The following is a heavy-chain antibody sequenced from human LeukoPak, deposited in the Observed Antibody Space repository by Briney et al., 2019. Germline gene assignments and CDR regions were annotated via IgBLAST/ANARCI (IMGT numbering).Heavy chain of an antibody. J-gene: IGHJ4*02. D-gene: IGHD2/OR15-2a*01. CDR2: LSYTGKT. CDR3: SEGYFEPFDH. V-gene: IGHV4-38-2*01. CDR1: GYSISNTHY. Sequence: SETLSLTCAVSGYSISNTHYWGWFRQLPGKGLEWIGCLSYTGKTDYNPSLTSRVTISLDTSKNQVSLKLRSVTAADTAVYYCSEGYFEPFDHWGQGTLVTVSS.